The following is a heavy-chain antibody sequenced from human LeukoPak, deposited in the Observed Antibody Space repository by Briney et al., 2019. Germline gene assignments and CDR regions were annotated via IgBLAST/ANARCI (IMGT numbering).Heavy chain of an antibody. CDR1: GGSFSGYY. J-gene: IGHJ4*02. Sequence: PSETLSLTCAVYGGSFSGYYWSWIRQPPGKGLEWIGEINHSGTTNYNPSLESRVTISLATSKNQFSLKLSSVTAADTAVYYCASSGSGSYYNFDYWGQGTLVTVSS. CDR2: INHSGTT. V-gene: IGHV4-34*01. CDR3: ASSGSGSYYNFDY. D-gene: IGHD3-10*01.